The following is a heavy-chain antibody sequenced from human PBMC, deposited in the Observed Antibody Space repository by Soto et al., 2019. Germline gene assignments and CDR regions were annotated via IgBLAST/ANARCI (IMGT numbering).Heavy chain of an antibody. D-gene: IGHD3-10*01. CDR3: TTQGFGGLHGLVDV. J-gene: IGHJ6*02. V-gene: IGHV4-30-4*01. CDR1: GGSISSGDYY. CDR2: IYYSGGT. Sequence: SETLSLTCTVSGGSISSGDYYWSWIRQPPGKGLEWIGYIYYSGGTYYNPSLKSRVTISVDTSKNQFSLKLSSVTAADTAVYYCTTQGFGGLHGLVDVWGQGTTVTVSS.